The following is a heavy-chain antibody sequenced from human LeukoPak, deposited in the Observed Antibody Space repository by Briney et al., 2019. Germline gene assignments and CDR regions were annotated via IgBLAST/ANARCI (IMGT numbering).Heavy chain of an antibody. V-gene: IGHV3-53*01. CDR1: GFTVSDNY. D-gene: IGHD6-13*01. CDR2: MYSGGDT. CDR3: ARDAPQVPAAGVLAS. J-gene: IGHJ5*02. Sequence: GGSLRLSCAASGFTVSDNYMSWVRQAPGKGLEWVSVMYSGGDTYYANSVKGRFTFSRDISKNTLFLQMNGLTTEDTAMYYCARDAPQVPAAGVLASWRKGTLVTVSS.